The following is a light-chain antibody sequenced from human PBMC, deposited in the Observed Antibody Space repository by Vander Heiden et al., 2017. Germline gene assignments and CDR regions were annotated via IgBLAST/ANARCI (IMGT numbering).Light chain of an antibody. CDR2: NAS. Sequence: DIQMTQSPSTLSASVGDRVIITCRASQSIGSWLAWYQQKPGKAPNLLIYNASSLEGGVPSRFSGSGSGTEFTLTISSLQPDDFATDYCQQYNSYSRTFGQGTKVEIK. V-gene: IGKV1-5*03. CDR3: QQYNSYSRT. CDR1: QSIGSW. J-gene: IGKJ1*01.